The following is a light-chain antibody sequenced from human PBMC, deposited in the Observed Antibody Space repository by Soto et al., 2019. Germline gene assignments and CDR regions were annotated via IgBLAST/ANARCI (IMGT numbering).Light chain of an antibody. V-gene: IGKV3-15*01. CDR3: QQYNNWSPIT. J-gene: IGKJ5*01. CDR1: QSVRSN. CDR2: VAS. Sequence: EIVMTQSPATLSVSPGERATVSCRASQSVRSNLAWYQQKPGQAPRRLIYVASTSATGMPAGFSGSGSGTEFTLTISSLQSEDFSVDYCQQYNNWSPITFGQGTRLEI.